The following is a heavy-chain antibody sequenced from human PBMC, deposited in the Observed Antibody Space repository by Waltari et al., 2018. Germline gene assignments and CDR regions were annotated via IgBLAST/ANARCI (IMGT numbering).Heavy chain of an antibody. CDR2: ISGSGGST. V-gene: IGHV3-23*01. J-gene: IGHJ4*02. Sequence: EVQLLESGGGLVQPGGSLRLSCAASGFTFSSYAMSWVRPAPGKGLEWVSAISGSGGSTYYADSVKGRFTISRDNSKNTLYLQMNSLRAEDTAVYYCARNSRAPNTMVRGVIIDPNDYWGQGTLVTVSS. CDR3: ARNSRAPNTMVRGVIIDPNDY. CDR1: GFTFSSYA. D-gene: IGHD3-10*01.